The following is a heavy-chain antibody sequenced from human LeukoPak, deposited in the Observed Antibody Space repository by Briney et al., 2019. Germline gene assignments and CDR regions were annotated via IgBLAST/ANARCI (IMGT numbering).Heavy chain of an antibody. CDR3: VRGTGY. CDR2: ISSNGDNT. Sequence: GGSLRLSCSVSGFTFSTYVMHWVRQAPGKGLEYVSAISSNGDNTYYADSVKGRFTISRDNSKNALYLQMSSLRADDTAVYYCVRGTGYWGQGTLVTVSS. CDR1: GFTFSTYV. J-gene: IGHJ4*02. V-gene: IGHV3-64D*06.